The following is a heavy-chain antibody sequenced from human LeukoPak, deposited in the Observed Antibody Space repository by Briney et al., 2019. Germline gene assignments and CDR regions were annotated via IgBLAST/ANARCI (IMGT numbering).Heavy chain of an antibody. Sequence: SQTLSLTCTVSGGSISSGSYYWSWIRQPAGKGLEWIGRIYTSGSTNYNPSLKSQVTISVDTSKNQFSLKLSSVTAADTAVYYCAREAPAYCGGDCYPSFDYWGQGTLVTVSS. CDR1: GGSISSGSYY. CDR2: IYTSGST. J-gene: IGHJ4*02. CDR3: AREAPAYCGGDCYPSFDY. V-gene: IGHV4-61*02. D-gene: IGHD2-21*01.